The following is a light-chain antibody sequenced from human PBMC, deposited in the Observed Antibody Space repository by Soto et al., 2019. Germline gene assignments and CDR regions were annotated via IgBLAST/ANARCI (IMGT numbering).Light chain of an antibody. J-gene: IGLJ2*01. CDR2: SNN. CDR1: SSNIGSHT. Sequence: QSVLTQPPSASGTPGQRVTISCSGSSSNIGSHTVDWYQQLPGAAPKLLIYSNNQRPSGVPDRFSGSRSGTSASLAISGLQSEDEAEYYCAAWDDSLNGVVFGGGTKVTVL. CDR3: AAWDDSLNGVV. V-gene: IGLV1-44*01.